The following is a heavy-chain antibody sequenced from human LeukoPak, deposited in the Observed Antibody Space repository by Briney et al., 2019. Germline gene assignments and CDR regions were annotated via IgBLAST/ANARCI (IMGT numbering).Heavy chain of an antibody. CDR3: ARWGFNSGYGLDDN. D-gene: IGHD4-23*01. Sequence: SQTLSLTCTVSRGSIGSGDYYWSWIRQPPGKGLEWIGYIYYSGNTYYNPSLESRITISVDTSKNQFSLKLSSVTAADTAVYYCARWGFNSGYGLDDNWGQGTLVAVSS. CDR2: IYYSGNT. V-gene: IGHV4-30-4*01. J-gene: IGHJ4*02. CDR1: RGSIGSGDYY.